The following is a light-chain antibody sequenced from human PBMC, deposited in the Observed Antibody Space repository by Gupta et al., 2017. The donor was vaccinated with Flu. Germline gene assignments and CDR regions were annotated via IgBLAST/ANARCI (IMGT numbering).Light chain of an antibody. Sequence: VAPPYVQWYQPRPGSSPTTVFYHPNRTLPGVPTRFSAPIDSSSPSASLAVPGLKAADAADCYCPSYDSINRSVVFGGGTKLTVL. CDR1: VAPPY. CDR3: PSYDSINRSVV. V-gene: IGLV6-57*01. CDR2: HPN. J-gene: IGLJ2*01.